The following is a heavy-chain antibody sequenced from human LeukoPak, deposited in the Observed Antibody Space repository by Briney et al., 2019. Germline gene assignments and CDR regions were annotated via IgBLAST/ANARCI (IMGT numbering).Heavy chain of an antibody. CDR1: GFSVSNTY. J-gene: IGHJ6*02. V-gene: IGHV3-53*04. CDR2: ICSGDSGVST. CDR3: ARSAARLRYYYPMDV. D-gene: IGHD6-6*01. Sequence: PGGSLRLSCAASGFSVSNTYMSWVRQAPGKGLEWVSVICSGDSGVSTYYADSVKGRFTISRHNSKNTLYLQMSSLRAEDTAVYFCARSAARLRYYYPMDVWGQGTTVTVCS.